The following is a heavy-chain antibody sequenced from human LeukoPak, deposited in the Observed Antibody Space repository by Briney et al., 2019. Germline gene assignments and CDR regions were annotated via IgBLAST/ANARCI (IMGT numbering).Heavy chain of an antibody. D-gene: IGHD1-7*01. CDR3: AAGITGTISDY. V-gene: IGHV3-11*06. CDR1: GFTFSDYY. J-gene: IGHJ4*02. CDR2: ISSSSSYT. Sequence: GGSLRLSCAASGFTFSDYYMSWIRQAPGKGLEWVSYISSSSSYTNYADSVKGRVTISRDNAKNSLYLQMNSLRAEDTAVYYCAAGITGTISDYWGQGTLVTVSS.